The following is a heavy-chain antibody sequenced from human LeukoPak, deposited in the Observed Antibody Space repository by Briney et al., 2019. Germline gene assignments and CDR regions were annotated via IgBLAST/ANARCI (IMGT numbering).Heavy chain of an antibody. CDR1: GYTFTSYG. J-gene: IGHJ4*02. Sequence: ASVKVSCKASGYTFTSYGISWVRQAPGQGLEWMGWISAYNGNTNYAQKLQGRVTVTTDTSTSTAYMELRSLRSDDTAVYYCAREAPTLRFLEWLYPGRGVHFDYWGQGTLVTVSS. D-gene: IGHD3-3*01. V-gene: IGHV1-18*01. CDR2: ISAYNGNT. CDR3: AREAPTLRFLEWLYPGRGVHFDY.